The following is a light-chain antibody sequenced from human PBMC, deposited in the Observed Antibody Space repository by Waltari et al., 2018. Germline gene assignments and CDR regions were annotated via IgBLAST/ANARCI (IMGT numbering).Light chain of an antibody. CDR3: QQYGNSPWT. CDR1: RSVANNF. CDR2: GPA. V-gene: IGKV3-20*01. J-gene: IGKJ1*01. Sequence: EIVLTQSPGTLSLSLGERATLSCRASRSVANNFVPWYQQSPGQAPRLLIYGPAIRATGVPDRFSVSGSGTDFTLTIFRLEPEDFAVYYCQQYGNSPWTFGQGTKVEIK.